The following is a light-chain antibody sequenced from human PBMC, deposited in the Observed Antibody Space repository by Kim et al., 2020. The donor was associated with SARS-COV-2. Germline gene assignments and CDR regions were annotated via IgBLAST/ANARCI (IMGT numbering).Light chain of an antibody. V-gene: IGKV1-33*01. CDR1: EDIRKH. CDR3: QQYDDLPMYT. J-gene: IGKJ2*01. Sequence: ASIGDRVTITCQANEDIRKHLNWYQQKSGTAPKLLIYHASNLETGVPSRFSGSGSGTNFTFTISDLQSEDIATYYCQQYDDLPMYTFGQGTKLEI. CDR2: HAS.